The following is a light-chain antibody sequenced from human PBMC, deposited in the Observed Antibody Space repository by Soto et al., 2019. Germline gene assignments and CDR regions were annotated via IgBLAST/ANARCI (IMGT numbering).Light chain of an antibody. J-gene: IGKJ1*01. V-gene: IGKV3-20*01. CDR2: GAS. CDR1: QSVSSSY. CDR3: QQYGSSPPT. Sequence: EIVLTQSPGTLSLSPVERATLSGMASQSVSSSYLAWYQQKPGQAPRLLIYGASSRATGIPDRFSGSGSGTDFTLTINRLEPEDFALYYCQQYGSSPPTFGQGTKVDIK.